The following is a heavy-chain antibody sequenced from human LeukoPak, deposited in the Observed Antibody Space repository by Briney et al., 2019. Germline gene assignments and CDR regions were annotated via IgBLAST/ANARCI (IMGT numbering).Heavy chain of an antibody. D-gene: IGHD5-12*01. CDR1: GGSISSTNYY. CDR3: ASNLSGYNSFDY. J-gene: IGHJ4*02. V-gene: IGHV4-39*01. CDR2: IYYSGNT. Sequence: SETLCLTCTVSGGSISSTNYYWAWIRQPPGKGLEWIGTIYYSGNTYYNPSLKSRVTISVDTSKNQFALKLDSVTAADTAVYYCASNLSGYNSFDYWGQGTLVTVSS.